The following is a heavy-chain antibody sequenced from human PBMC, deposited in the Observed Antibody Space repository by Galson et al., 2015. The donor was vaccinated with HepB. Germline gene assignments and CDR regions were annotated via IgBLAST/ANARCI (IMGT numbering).Heavy chain of an antibody. CDR3: AKGTGWYLGPSDH. CDR1: GFTFKNYA. Sequence: SLRLSCAASGFTFKNYAMTWVRQTPGKGLEWVSGISGSADGGSGESTYYADSVKGRFTISRDNSKNSLYLQMHSLRVEDTAVYYCAKGTGWYLGPSDHWGQGTLVTVSS. V-gene: IGHV3-23*01. D-gene: IGHD6-19*01. CDR2: ISGSADGGSGEST. J-gene: IGHJ1*01.